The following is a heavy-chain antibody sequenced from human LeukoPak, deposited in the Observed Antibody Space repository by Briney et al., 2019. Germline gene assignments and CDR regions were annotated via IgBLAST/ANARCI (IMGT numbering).Heavy chain of an antibody. CDR2: IYPADSDT. CDR3: ARLPHCGSDCHPNWFDS. J-gene: IGHJ5*01. CDR1: GGSFTKFW. V-gene: IGHV5-51*01. Sequence: GESLKISCEGSGGSFTKFWIGWVRQMPGKGLELMGIIYPADSDTRYSPSFQGQVTISADKSISTAYLQWSSLKTSDTATYYCARLPHCGSDCHPNWFDSWGQGTLVTVSS. D-gene: IGHD2-21*02.